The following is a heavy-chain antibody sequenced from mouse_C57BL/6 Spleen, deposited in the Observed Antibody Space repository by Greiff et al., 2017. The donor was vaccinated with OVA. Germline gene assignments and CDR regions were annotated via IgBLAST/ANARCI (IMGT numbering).Heavy chain of an antibody. CDR3: ARARDGYYRMAMDY. CDR1: GYTFTSYW. Sequence: QVQLQQPGAELVKPGASVKMSCKASGYTFTSYWITWVKQRPGQGLEWIGDIYPGSGSTNYNEKFKSKATLTVDTSSSTAYMQLSSLTSEDSAVYYCARARDGYYRMAMDYWGQGTSVTVSS. V-gene: IGHV1-55*01. CDR2: IYPGSGST. J-gene: IGHJ4*01. D-gene: IGHD2-3*01.